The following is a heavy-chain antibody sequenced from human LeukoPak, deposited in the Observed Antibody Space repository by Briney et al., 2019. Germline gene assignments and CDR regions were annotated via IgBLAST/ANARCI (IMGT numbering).Heavy chain of an antibody. V-gene: IGHV5-51*01. CDR3: ARHAFDSSGYYQKYFQH. Sequence: PGESLKISCKGSGYSFTSYWIGWVRQMPGKGLEWMGIIYSGDSDTRYSPSFQGQVTISADKSISTAYLQWSSLKASDTAMYYCARHAFDSSGYYQKYFQHWGRGTLVTVSS. D-gene: IGHD3-22*01. J-gene: IGHJ1*01. CDR1: GYSFTSYW. CDR2: IYSGDSDT.